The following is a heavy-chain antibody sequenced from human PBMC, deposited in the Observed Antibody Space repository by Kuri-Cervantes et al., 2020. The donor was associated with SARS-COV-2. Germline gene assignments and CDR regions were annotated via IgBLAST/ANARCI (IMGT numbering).Heavy chain of an antibody. CDR2: INPNSGGA. CDR1: GYTFTAYY. J-gene: IGHJ4*02. V-gene: IGHV1-2*02. Sequence: GESLKISCKASGYTFTAYYMHWVRQAPGQGLEWMGWINPNSGGANYAQKFQGRVTMTRDTPISTVYMDLSRLRSDDTALYYCATSLKSLAYCSGGSCYHIDYWGQGTLVTVSS. CDR3: ATSLKSLAYCSGGSCYHIDY. D-gene: IGHD2-15*01.